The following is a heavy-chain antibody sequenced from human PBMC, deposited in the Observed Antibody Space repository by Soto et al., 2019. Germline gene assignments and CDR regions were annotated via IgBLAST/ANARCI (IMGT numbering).Heavy chain of an antibody. CDR2: MHPYGGST. J-gene: IGHJ6*02. V-gene: IGHV1-46*01. Sequence: GASVKVSCKASGFTFTSFYMHWVRQAPGQGPEWMGIMHPYGGSTGYAQKFQGRVTLTRDTSTRTDYMELSSLRSDDTAVHYCAILYYYDSGDYYSNYQYYGMDVWGQGTTVTVS. CDR3: AILYYYDSGDYYSNYQYYGMDV. CDR1: GFTFTSFY. D-gene: IGHD3-22*01.